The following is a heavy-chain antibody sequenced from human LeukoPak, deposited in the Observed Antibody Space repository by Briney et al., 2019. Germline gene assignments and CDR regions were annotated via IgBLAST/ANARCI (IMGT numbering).Heavy chain of an antibody. J-gene: IGHJ3*02. V-gene: IGHV1-2*02. CDR2: IKADSGGT. CDR1: GYTFTSYG. D-gene: IGHD3-22*01. CDR3: ATSGYPYNAFDI. Sequence: GASVKVSCKASGYTFTSYGISWVRQAPGQGLEWMGWIKADSGGTNYAQRFQGRVTMTRDTSISTVYMEVSRLRSDDTAVYHCATSGYPYNAFDIWGQGTMVTVSS.